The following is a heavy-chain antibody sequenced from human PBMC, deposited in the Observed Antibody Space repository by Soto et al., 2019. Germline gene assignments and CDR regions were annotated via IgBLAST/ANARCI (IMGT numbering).Heavy chain of an antibody. D-gene: IGHD3-10*01. Sequence: PGGPLRLSRADSGFTFTDDYMTQIRQAPGKGLEWLSYISSSGSPVYYAGSVKGRFTISRDNAKNSLYLQMNALRAEDTAVYYWARDYASGSYFPRAPDYWGQGTLVTVSS. J-gene: IGHJ4*02. CDR1: GFTFTDDY. V-gene: IGHV3-11*01. CDR3: ARDYASGSYFPRAPDY. CDR2: ISSSGSPV.